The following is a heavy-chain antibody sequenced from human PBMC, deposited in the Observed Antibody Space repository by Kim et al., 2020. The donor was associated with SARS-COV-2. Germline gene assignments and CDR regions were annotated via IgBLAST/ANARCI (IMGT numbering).Heavy chain of an antibody. D-gene: IGHD1-26*01. Sequence: SVKGRFTISRDNSKNTLYLQMNSLRAEDTAVYYCAKCSYGRMYYYYGMDVWGQGTTVTVSS. CDR3: AKCSYGRMYYYYGMDV. J-gene: IGHJ6*02. V-gene: IGHV3-23*01.